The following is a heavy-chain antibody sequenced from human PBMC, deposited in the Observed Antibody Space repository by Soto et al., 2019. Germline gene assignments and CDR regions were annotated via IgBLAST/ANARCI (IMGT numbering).Heavy chain of an antibody. CDR1: GFTFSSYA. CDR2: ISYDGSNK. J-gene: IGHJ4*02. D-gene: IGHD3-16*01. CDR3: ARDANTDLITFGGVFDY. Sequence: GESLKISCAASGFTFSSYAMHWVRQAPGKGLEWVAVISYDGSNKYYADSVKGRFTISRDNSKNTLYLQMNSLRAEDTAVYYCARDANTDLITFGGVFDYWGQGTLVTVSS. V-gene: IGHV3-30*04.